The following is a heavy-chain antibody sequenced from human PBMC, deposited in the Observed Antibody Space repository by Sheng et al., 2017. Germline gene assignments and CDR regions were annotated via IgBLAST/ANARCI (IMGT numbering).Heavy chain of an antibody. Sequence: QVQLVESGGGVVQPGSSLRLSCAASGFTFSTYAMHWVRQAPGKGLEWVAIISYDGSNKYYADSVKGRFTISRDNSKNTVYLQMNSLRAEDTAVYYCARVYDSSGYGDYWGQGTLVTFSS. CDR2: ISYDGSNK. J-gene: IGHJ4*02. CDR1: GFTFSTYA. D-gene: IGHD3-22*01. V-gene: IGHV3-30*04. CDR3: ARVYDSSGYGDY.